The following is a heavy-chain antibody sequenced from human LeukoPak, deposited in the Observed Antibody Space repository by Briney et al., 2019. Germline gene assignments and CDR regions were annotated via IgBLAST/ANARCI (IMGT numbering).Heavy chain of an antibody. J-gene: IGHJ6*04. D-gene: IGHD2-2*01. V-gene: IGHV3-53*01. Sequence: GGSLRLCCAASGFTVSSNYMSWVRQAPGKGLEWVSVIYSGGSTYYADSVKGRFTISRDNSKNTLYLQMNSLRAEDTAVYYCARASSTSAFSGMDVWGKGTTVTASS. CDR3: ARASSTSAFSGMDV. CDR2: IYSGGST. CDR1: GFTVSSNY.